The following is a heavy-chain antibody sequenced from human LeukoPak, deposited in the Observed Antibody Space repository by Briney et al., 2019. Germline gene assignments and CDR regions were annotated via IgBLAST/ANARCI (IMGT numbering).Heavy chain of an antibody. CDR3: ARDGIYSRNFDAFDI. Sequence: GASVKVSCKASGYTFTGYYMHWVRQAPGQGPEWMGWINPNSGGTDYAQKFQGRVTMTRDTSISTAYMELSSLTSDDTAVYYCARDGIYSRNFDAFDIWGQGTMVTVSS. J-gene: IGHJ3*02. CDR2: INPNSGGT. V-gene: IGHV1-2*02. CDR1: GYTFTGYY. D-gene: IGHD6-13*01.